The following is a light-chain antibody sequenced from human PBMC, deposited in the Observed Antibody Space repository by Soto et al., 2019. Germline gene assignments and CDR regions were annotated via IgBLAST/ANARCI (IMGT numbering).Light chain of an antibody. Sequence: QSALTQPASVSGSPGQSIPFSCTGTSSDVGGYNYVSWYQQHPGKAPRLMIYEVSYRPSGVSNRFSGSKSGSTASLTISGLQAEDEADYYCQSYDSSLSGSYVFGTGTKLTVL. CDR3: QSYDSSLSGSYV. CDR2: EVS. J-gene: IGLJ1*01. CDR1: SSDVGGYNY. V-gene: IGLV2-14*01.